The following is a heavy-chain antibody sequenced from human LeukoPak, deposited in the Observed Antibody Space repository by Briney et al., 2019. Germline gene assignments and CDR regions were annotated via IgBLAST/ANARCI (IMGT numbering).Heavy chain of an antibody. CDR1: GFTFSSYA. CDR2: IKPDGSGK. Sequence: GGSLRLSCAASGFTFSSYAMSWVRQAPGKGLEWVANIKPDGSGKYYVDSVKGRFTISRDNAKNSLYLQMSSLRAGDTAVYYCARVLPKFNPPATADYWGQGTLVTVSS. V-gene: IGHV3-7*01. J-gene: IGHJ4*02. D-gene: IGHD1-26*01. CDR3: ARVLPKFNPPATADY.